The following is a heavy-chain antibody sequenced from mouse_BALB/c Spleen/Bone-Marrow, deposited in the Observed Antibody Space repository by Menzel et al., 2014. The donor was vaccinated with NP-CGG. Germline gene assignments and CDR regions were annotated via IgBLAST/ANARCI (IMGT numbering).Heavy chain of an antibody. V-gene: IGHV1-7*01. CDR2: INPSTGYT. Sequence: QVQLQQSGAELAKPGASVKMSCKASDYTFTSYWMHWVKQRPGQGPEWIGYINPSTGYTAYNQKFKDKATLTADRSSSTAYMQLSSLTSEDSAVYYCARSGFDYWGQGTTFTVSS. CDR1: DYTFTSYW. J-gene: IGHJ2*01. CDR3: ARSGFDY. D-gene: IGHD4-1*01.